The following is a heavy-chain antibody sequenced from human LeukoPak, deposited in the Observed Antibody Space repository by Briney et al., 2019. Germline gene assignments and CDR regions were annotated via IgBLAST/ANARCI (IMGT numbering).Heavy chain of an antibody. CDR1: GYTFTDYY. V-gene: IGHV1-69-2*01. J-gene: IGHJ4*02. Sequence: GATVKISCKASGYTFTDYYMHWVQQAPGKGLEWMGRVDPEDGETIYAEKFQGRVTITADTSTDTAYMELSSLRSEDTAVYYCATGEWELFDYWGQGTLVTVSS. D-gene: IGHD1-26*01. CDR3: ATGEWELFDY. CDR2: VDPEDGET.